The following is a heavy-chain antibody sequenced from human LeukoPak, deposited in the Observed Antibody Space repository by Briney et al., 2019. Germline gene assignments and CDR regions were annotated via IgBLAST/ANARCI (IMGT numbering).Heavy chain of an antibody. CDR2: IYYSGST. V-gene: IGHV4-59*01. CDR3: ARDILTGCYSGWFDP. CDR1: GGSISSYY. J-gene: IGHJ5*02. Sequence: SETLSLTCTVSGGSISSYYWSWIRQPPGKGLEWIGYIYYSGSTNYNPSLKSRVTISVDTSKNQFSLKLSSVTAADTAVYYCARDILTGCYSGWFDPWGQGTLVTVSS. D-gene: IGHD3-9*01.